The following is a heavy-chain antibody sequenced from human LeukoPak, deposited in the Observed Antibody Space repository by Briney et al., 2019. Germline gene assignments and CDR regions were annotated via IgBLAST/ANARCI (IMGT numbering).Heavy chain of an antibody. Sequence: GGSLRLSCAASGFSVSSNHMNWVRQAPGKGLDWVSLIYPDGNTYYTDSVKGRFTISRDNFKNTLFLQMSSLRVEDTAVYYCARAVFGYSSSWYFDEWGQGTPVTVSS. V-gene: IGHV3-53*01. CDR3: ARAVFGYSSSWYFDE. J-gene: IGHJ4*02. D-gene: IGHD6-13*01. CDR2: IYPDGNT. CDR1: GFSVSSNH.